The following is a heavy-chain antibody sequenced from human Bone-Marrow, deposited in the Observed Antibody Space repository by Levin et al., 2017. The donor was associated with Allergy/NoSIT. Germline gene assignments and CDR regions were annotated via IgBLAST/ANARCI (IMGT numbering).Heavy chain of an antibody. J-gene: IGHJ4*02. Sequence: PGGSLRLSCVASGFTFSTYPLHWVRQAPGKGLEWVALASKDGTETHYADSVKGRITISRDNSKNTLYLEMNSLRVEDTAVYYCAREESAAYFDHWGQGTLVTVSS. CDR3: AREESAAYFDH. D-gene: IGHD3-10*01. CDR2: ASKDGTET. CDR1: GFTFSTYP. V-gene: IGHV3-30*04.